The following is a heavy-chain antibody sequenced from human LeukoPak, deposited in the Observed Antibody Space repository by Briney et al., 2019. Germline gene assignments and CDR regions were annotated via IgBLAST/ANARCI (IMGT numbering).Heavy chain of an antibody. CDR2: INPNNGDT. Sequence: ASLKVSCKASEYAFIAYYIHWLRQAPGQGLECLGWINPNNGDTNYAQKSQGRVTMTRDTSISTAYMELSSLRSDDTAVYYCARDLRIYKAGDSWYFFDYWGQGTPVTVSS. CDR1: EYAFIAYY. J-gene: IGHJ4*02. D-gene: IGHD6-13*01. V-gene: IGHV1-2*02. CDR3: ARDLRIYKAGDSWYFFDY.